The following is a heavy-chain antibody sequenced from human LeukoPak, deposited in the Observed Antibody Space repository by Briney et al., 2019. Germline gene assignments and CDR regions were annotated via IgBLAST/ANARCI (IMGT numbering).Heavy chain of an antibody. D-gene: IGHD3-3*01. J-gene: IGHJ4*02. V-gene: IGHV3-7*03. CDR1: GFTFSSYW. CDR3: ARDDRFLEWLLPGDY. CDR2: IKQDESEK. Sequence: GGSLRLSCAASGFTFSSYWMSWVRQAPGKGLEWVANIKQDESEKYYVDSVKGRFTISRDNAKNSLYLQMNSPRAEDTAVYYCARDDRFLEWLLPGDYWGQGTLVTVSS.